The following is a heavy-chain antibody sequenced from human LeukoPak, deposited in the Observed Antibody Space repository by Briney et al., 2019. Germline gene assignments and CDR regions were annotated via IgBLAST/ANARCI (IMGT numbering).Heavy chain of an antibody. CDR2: IYGSVTT. Sequence: KPSETLSLTCTASGGSISSLYCAWIRQPAGKALEWIGDIYGSVTTNYNPSLKSRVTISVDKSKNQVSLSLRSVTAADTAVYYCAGARPGWAYFDYWGQGTLVPVSS. V-gene: IGHV4-4*07. J-gene: IGHJ4*02. CDR3: AGARPGWAYFDY. CDR1: GGSISSLY. D-gene: IGHD6-6*01.